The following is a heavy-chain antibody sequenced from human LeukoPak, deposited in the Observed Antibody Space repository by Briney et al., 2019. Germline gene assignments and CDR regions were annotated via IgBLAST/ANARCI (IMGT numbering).Heavy chain of an antibody. J-gene: IGHJ4*02. D-gene: IGHD3-3*01. CDR3: ARELSGYFDY. V-gene: IGHV4-31*03. CDR2: IYYSGST. CDR1: GGSISSGGYY. Sequence: NTLQTLSLTCTVSGGSISSGGYYWSWIRQHPGKGLEWIGYIYYSGSTYYNPSLKSRVTISVDTSKNQFSLKLSSVTAADTAVYYCARELSGYFDYWGQGTLVTVSS.